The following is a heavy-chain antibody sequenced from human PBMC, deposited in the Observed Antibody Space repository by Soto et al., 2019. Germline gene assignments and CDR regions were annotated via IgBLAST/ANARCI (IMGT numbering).Heavy chain of an antibody. Sequence: GASVKVSCKASGYTFTSYDINWVRQATGQGLEWMGWMNPNSGNTGYAQKFQGRVTMTRNTSISTAYMELSSLRSEDTAVYYCAIQVVVPLGFGDAFDSWGQGTMVTVAS. V-gene: IGHV1-8*01. CDR1: GYTFTSYD. D-gene: IGHD2-2*01. CDR3: AIQVVVPLGFGDAFDS. J-gene: IGHJ3*02. CDR2: MNPNSGNT.